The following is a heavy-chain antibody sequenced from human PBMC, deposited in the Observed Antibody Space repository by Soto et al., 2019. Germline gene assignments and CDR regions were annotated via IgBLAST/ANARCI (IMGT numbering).Heavy chain of an antibody. D-gene: IGHD2-15*01. CDR3: ARDRYCSGGSCYGWFDP. CDR2: INPSGGST. J-gene: IGHJ5*02. Sequence: QVQLVQSGAEVKKPGASVKVSCKASGYTFTSYYMHWVRQAPGQGLEWMGIINPSGGSTSYAQKFQGRVTMTRDTSTSTVYMELSSLRSEDTAVYYCARDRYCSGGSCYGWFDPCGQGTLVTVSS. V-gene: IGHV1-46*01. CDR1: GYTFTSYY.